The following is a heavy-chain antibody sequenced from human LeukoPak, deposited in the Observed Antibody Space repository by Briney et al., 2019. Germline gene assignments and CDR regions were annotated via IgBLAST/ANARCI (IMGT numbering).Heavy chain of an antibody. Sequence: PGGSRRLSCAASGFTFSDYYMSWSRQAAGKGLEGGSYISSSGSTLYYADSVKGRFTISKDDAKNSLYLQLNTLITDDTALFYCARASERWLQLGGPDYWGQGTLVTVSS. V-gene: IGHV3-11*04. J-gene: IGHJ4*02. CDR1: GFTFSDYY. CDR3: ARASERWLQLGGPDY. D-gene: IGHD5-24*01. CDR2: ISSSGSTL.